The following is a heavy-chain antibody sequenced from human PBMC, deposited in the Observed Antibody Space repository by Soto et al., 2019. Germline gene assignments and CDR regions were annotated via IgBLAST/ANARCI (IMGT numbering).Heavy chain of an antibody. CDR2: IYYSGSN. J-gene: IGHJ5*02. CDR1: GGTISSGYYY. V-gene: IGHV4-30-4*01. CDR3: AKTPTFVFDP. Sequence: PSETLSPTCTVSGGTISSGYYYWSWIREPPGTGLEWIGYIYYSGSNDDTPSLKSRVTISLDTSKNQFSLKLSSVTAAATAVYYFAKTPTFVFDPLAQGAPLPVSS.